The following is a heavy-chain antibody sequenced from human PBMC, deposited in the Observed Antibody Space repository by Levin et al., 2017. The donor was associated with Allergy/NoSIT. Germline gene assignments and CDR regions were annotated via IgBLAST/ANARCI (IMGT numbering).Heavy chain of an antibody. CDR1: GFTFTNYA. D-gene: IGHD6-13*01. CDR2: ISASGGST. Sequence: QAGGSLRLSCAASGFTFTNYAITWVRQAPGKGLEWVSGISASGGSTFYSDSVKGRFTISRDNSKNTMYLQMNSLRAEDTAVYYCAKSQGEQLVNQIRFDYWGQGTLVTVAS. V-gene: IGHV3-23*01. CDR3: AKSQGEQLVNQIRFDY. J-gene: IGHJ4*02.